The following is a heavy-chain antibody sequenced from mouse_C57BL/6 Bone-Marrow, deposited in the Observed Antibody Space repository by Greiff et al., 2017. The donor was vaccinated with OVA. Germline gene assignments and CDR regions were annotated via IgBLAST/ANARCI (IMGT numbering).Heavy chain of an antibody. Sequence: DVHLVESGGGLVKPGGSLKLSCAASGFTFSSYAMSWVRQTPEKRLAWVATISDGGSYTYYPDNGKGGFTISRDNDKNNLYLQMSQLKSEDTAMYYCARGLMTPYYFNYWGQGTTLTVSS. V-gene: IGHV5-4*01. CDR2: ISDGGSYT. J-gene: IGHJ2*01. CDR1: GFTFSSYA. D-gene: IGHD2-3*01. CDR3: ARGLMTPYYFNY.